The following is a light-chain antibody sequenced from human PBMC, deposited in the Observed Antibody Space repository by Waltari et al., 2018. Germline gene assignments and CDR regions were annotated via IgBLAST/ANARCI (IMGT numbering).Light chain of an antibody. J-gene: IGLJ2*01. V-gene: IGLV2-23*01. CDR3: CSYVGGAKVT. CDR2: DGD. CDR1: ASDAGTYKL. Sequence: QSALTQPASVSGSPGQSITFSCTGTASDAGTYKLVSWYQHHPGTAPKLIIYDGDKRPSGVSSRFSASKSGDTASLTSSGLQSEDEADYYCCSYVGGAKVTFGGGTKVTVL.